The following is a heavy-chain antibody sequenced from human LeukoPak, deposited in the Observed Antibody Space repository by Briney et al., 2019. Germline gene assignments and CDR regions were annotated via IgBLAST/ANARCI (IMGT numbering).Heavy chain of an antibody. Sequence: SQTLSLTRAVSGGSISSGGYSWSWIRQPPGKGLESIAYISDSGSTNYNPSLKSRVSISVDTSKNHFSLKLSSVTAADTAVYYCARGDSGSYLGYFQHWGQGTLVTVSS. V-gene: IGHV4-30-4*07. CDR2: ISDSGST. CDR1: GGSISSGGYS. J-gene: IGHJ1*01. D-gene: IGHD1-26*01. CDR3: ARGDSGSYLGYFQH.